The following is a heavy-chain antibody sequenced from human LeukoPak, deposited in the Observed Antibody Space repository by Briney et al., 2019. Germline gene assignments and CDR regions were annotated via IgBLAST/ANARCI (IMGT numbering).Heavy chain of an antibody. Sequence: ASVPVSCKASGYTFTSYGISWVRQPPGQGLAWMGWISAYNGNTNYAQKLQGRITMTTDTSTSTAYTNLRSMRSEDTAVYYCARDYYDSSGYLRDYWGQGTLVTVSS. V-gene: IGHV1-18*01. CDR3: ARDYYDSSGYLRDY. CDR1: GYTFTSYG. J-gene: IGHJ4*02. CDR2: ISAYNGNT. D-gene: IGHD3-22*01.